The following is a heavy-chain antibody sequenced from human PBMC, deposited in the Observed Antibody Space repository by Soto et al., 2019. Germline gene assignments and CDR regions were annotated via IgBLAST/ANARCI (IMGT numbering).Heavy chain of an antibody. V-gene: IGHV3-11*01. Sequence: QVQLVESGGGLVKPGGSLRLSCAASGFTFSDYYMSWIRQAPGKGLEWVSYISSSGSTIYYADSVKGRFTISRDNAKNSLYLQMNSLRAEDTAVYYCARDSFSSSWYGHPRGGMDVWGQGTTVTDSS. D-gene: IGHD6-13*01. J-gene: IGHJ6*02. CDR1: GFTFSDYY. CDR2: ISSSGSTI. CDR3: ARDSFSSSWYGHPRGGMDV.